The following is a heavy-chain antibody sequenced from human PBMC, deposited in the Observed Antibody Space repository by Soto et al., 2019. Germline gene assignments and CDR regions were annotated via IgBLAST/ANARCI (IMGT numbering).Heavy chain of an antibody. CDR3: ARGAARRNYYGMDV. D-gene: IGHD6-6*01. CDR1: GFTFSSYY. CDR2: INSDRSSK. Sequence: PGGSLRLSCAASGFTFSSYYMHWVRQAPGKGLVWVSRINSDRSSKSNAYSVKGRFTISRDNAKNTLYLKMNSVRAEDTSVYYCARGAARRNYYGMDVWGQGTTVTVSS. J-gene: IGHJ6*02. V-gene: IGHV3-74*01.